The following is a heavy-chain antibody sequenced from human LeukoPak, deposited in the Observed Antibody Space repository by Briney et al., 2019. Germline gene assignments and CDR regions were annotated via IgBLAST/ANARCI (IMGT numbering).Heavy chain of an antibody. J-gene: IGHJ4*02. Sequence: ASVKVSCKASGYTFTSYDINWVRQATGQGLEWMGWMNPNSGNTGYAQKFQGRVTITRNTSISTAYMELSSLRSEDTAVYYCARGRTRSSTSCLGYWGQGTLVTVPS. CDR1: GYTFTSYD. CDR3: ARGRTRSSTSCLGY. V-gene: IGHV1-8*03. D-gene: IGHD2-2*01. CDR2: MNPNSGNT.